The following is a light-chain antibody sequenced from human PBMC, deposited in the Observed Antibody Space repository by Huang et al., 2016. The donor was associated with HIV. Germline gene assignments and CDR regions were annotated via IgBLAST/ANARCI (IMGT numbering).Light chain of an antibody. Sequence: DIVMTQSPDSLAVSLGERATISCKSSQSVFYSSNNKNYLAWYQQKPGQPPKLRIDWASTQEPGVPGRFDGSGSGTDFTLTISSLQAEDVAVYYCQQYYDTPTFGQGTKMEI. CDR3: QQYYDTPT. J-gene: IGKJ1*01. CDR2: WAS. V-gene: IGKV4-1*01. CDR1: QSVFYSSNNKNY.